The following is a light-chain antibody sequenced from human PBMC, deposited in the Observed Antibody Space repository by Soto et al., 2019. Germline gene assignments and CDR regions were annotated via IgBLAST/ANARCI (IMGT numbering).Light chain of an antibody. CDR1: RSDVGGYNF. V-gene: IGLV2-8*01. Sequence: QSALTQPPSASGSPGQSVTISCTGTRSDVGGYNFVSWYQHHPGKAPKLIISEVHKRPSGVPDRFSGSKSGHTASLTGPGLQALGGAYYYRNSYGGRNNYVLGTGTKLTVL. CDR3: NSYGGRNNYV. CDR2: EVH. J-gene: IGLJ1*01.